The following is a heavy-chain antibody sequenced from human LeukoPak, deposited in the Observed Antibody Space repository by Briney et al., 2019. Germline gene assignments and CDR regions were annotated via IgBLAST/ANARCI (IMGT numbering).Heavy chain of an antibody. CDR1: GFTFSSSA. J-gene: IGHJ4*02. CDR2: ISDTGRLS. Sequence: GGSLRLSCAASGFTFSSSAMSWVRQAPGKGLEWVAAISDTGRLSYCADSVNGRFTISRDNSKNTLYLQMNSLRAEDTAVYYCAKDLEQLGPSVVDYWGQGTLVTVSS. D-gene: IGHD6-6*01. V-gene: IGHV3-23*01. CDR3: AKDLEQLGPSVVDY.